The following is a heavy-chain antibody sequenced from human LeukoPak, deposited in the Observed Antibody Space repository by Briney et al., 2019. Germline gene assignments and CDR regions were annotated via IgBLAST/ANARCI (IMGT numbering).Heavy chain of an antibody. V-gene: IGHV4-4*02. D-gene: IGHD3-22*01. J-gene: IGHJ4*02. Sequence: PSETLSLTCAVSGGSISSSNWWSWVRQPPGKGLEWIGSIYHSGSTYYNPSLKSRVTISVDTSKNQFSLKLSSVTAADTAVYYCASPDTGLDSSGYYYNLLSRGFDYWGQGTLVTVSS. CDR1: GGSISSSNW. CDR2: IYHSGST. CDR3: ASPDTGLDSSGYYYNLLSRGFDY.